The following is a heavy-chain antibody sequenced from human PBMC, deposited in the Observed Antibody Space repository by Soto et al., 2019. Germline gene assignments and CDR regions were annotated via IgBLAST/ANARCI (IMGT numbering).Heavy chain of an antibody. V-gene: IGHV1-3*04. Sequence: QVQLVQSGAEVKKPGASVKVSCKASGYTFTDYAMHWVRQAPGQRLEWMGWISTGNGNTKYSQKFQGRVTITRDTSATTAYMELRSPRSEDTAVYYCAKGSQMWTPDYWGQGTLVTVSS. D-gene: IGHD2-21*01. CDR3: AKGSQMWTPDY. CDR1: GYTFTDYA. J-gene: IGHJ4*02. CDR2: ISTGNGNT.